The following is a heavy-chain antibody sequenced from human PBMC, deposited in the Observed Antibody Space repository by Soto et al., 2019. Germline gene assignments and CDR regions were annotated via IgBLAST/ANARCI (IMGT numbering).Heavy chain of an antibody. V-gene: IGHV1-2*02. CDR2: INPNSGGT. Sequence: QVQLVQSGAEVKKPGASVKVSYKASGYTFTGYYIHWVRQAPGQGLEWMGWINPNSGGTHYAQKFQGRVTMTRDTSISTAYMELSRLRSDDTAVYYCARGPYSYFDYWGQGTLVTVSS. CDR3: ARGPYSYFDY. CDR1: GYTFTGYY. J-gene: IGHJ4*02. D-gene: IGHD4-4*01.